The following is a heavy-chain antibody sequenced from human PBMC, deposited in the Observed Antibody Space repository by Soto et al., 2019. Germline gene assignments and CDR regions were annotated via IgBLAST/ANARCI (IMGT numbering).Heavy chain of an antibody. V-gene: IGHV4-34*01. CDR1: GGSFSGYY. Sequence: QVQLQQWGAGLLKPSETLSLTCAVYGGSFSGYYWSWIRQPPGKGLEWTGEINHSGSTNYNPSLTRRVTISVYTSKIQFYLKLSSVTAADTAVYYCARGPPTFPWLRRLIDYWGQGTLLTVSS. J-gene: IGHJ4*02. D-gene: IGHD1-1*01. CDR2: INHSGST. CDR3: ARGPPTFPWLRRLIDY.